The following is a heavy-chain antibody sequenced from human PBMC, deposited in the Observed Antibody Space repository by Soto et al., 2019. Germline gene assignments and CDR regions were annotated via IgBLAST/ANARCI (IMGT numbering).Heavy chain of an antibody. CDR1: GGSISSGGYS. J-gene: IGHJ6*02. V-gene: IGHV4-30-2*01. D-gene: IGHD6-19*01. Sequence: SETLSLTCAVSGGSISSGGYSWSWIRQPPGKGLEWIGYIYHSGSTYYNPSLKSRVTISVDRSKNQFSLKLSSVTAADTAVYYCARGGSGWYGKGYYYYGMDVWGQGTTVTVSS. CDR2: IYHSGST. CDR3: ARGGSGWYGKGYYYYGMDV.